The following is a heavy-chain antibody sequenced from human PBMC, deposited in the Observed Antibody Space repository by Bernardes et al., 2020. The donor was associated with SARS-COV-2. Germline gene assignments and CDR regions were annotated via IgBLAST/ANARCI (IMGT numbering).Heavy chain of an antibody. D-gene: IGHD4-4*01. Sequence: GSLSRSGAASGFTFSRYTRNWVRPAPGKGLEWISSISTSSSYISYSDSVRGRFTISRDNAKNSVSLQMNSLRAEDTAVYYCARVDFSNLYYFDYWGQGTPVTVSS. CDR3: ARVDFSNLYYFDY. CDR1: GFTFSRYT. CDR2: ISTSSSYI. V-gene: IGHV3-21*06. J-gene: IGHJ4*02.